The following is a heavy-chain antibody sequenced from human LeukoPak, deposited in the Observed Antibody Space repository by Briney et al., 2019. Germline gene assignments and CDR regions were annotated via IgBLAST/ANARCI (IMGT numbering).Heavy chain of an antibody. V-gene: IGHV4-39*01. CDR2: FYYSEKT. D-gene: IGHD6-19*01. CDR1: GDSISRSTYY. J-gene: IGHJ4*02. CDR3: ARRGGWYRRDFDS. Sequence: SETLSLTCTVSGDSISRSTYYWGWIRQPPGKGLEWIGSFYYSEKTYYNPSLKSRVTIFVDTSKNQFSLKLSSVTAADTAVYYCARRGGWYRRDFDSWGQGTLVTVSS.